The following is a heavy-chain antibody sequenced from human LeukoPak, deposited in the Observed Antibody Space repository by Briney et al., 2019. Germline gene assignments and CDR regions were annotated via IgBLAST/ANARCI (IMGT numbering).Heavy chain of an antibody. D-gene: IGHD2/OR15-2a*01. Sequence: WETLSLTCTVSGYSITNGYYWGWIRQPPGKGLEWIGSIYHSGSTYYNPSLTSQVTISVDTSKHQFSLKLNSVTAADTAVYYCAREGGHYDTTTYFNDSFDIWGQATMVTVPS. CDR2: IYHSGST. CDR3: AREGGHYDTTTYFNDSFDI. CDR1: GYSITNGYY. J-gene: IGHJ3*02. V-gene: IGHV4-38-2*02.